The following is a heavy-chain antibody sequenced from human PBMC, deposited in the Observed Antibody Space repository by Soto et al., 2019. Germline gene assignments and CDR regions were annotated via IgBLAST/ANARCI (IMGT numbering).Heavy chain of an antibody. Sequence: SVKVSCKASGFTFTSSAFQWVRQARGQRLEWIGWIAVGSGYTNYALRFQDRVTLTRDMSTATTYMELSRLTSEDTAIYYCAADATAWQQMVPSDYWGQGTLVTVSS. CDR2: IAVGSGYT. J-gene: IGHJ4*02. D-gene: IGHD2-8*01. CDR3: AADATAWQQMVPSDY. V-gene: IGHV1-58*01. CDR1: GFTFTSSA.